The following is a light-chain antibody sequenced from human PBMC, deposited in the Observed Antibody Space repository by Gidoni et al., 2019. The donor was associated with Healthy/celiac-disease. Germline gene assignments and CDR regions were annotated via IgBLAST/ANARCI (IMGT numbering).Light chain of an antibody. CDR3: SSYTSSITRVV. Sequence: QSALTQPASVSGSPGPSIPISCTGTSSDVGGYNYVSWYQQHPGKAPNLMIYDVSKRPSGVSNRFSGSKSGNTASLTISGLQAEDEADYYCSSYTSSITRVVFGGGTKLTVL. V-gene: IGLV2-14*01. CDR1: SSDVGGYNY. J-gene: IGLJ2*01. CDR2: DVS.